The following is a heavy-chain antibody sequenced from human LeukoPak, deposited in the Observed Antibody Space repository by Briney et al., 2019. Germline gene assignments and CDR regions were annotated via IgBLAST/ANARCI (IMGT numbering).Heavy chain of an antibody. D-gene: IGHD3-16*01. CDR1: GVSLSTPSYY. Sequence: SETLTLTCTVSGVSLSTPSYYWGWVRQPRGKGLEWIGSMFYRGRPYSDPSLRSRLTISVDAAKNQFFLTLTAVPAADTAKFYCARQGGWGGGLSFFDYWGQGTLVTVSS. V-gene: IGHV4-39*01. CDR2: MFYRGRP. J-gene: IGHJ4*02. CDR3: ARQGGWGGGLSFFDY.